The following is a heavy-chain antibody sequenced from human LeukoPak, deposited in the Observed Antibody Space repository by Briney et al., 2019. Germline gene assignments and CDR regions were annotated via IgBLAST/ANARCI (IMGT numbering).Heavy chain of an antibody. CDR3: AKDRLWFGESVYGMDV. V-gene: IGHV3-30*18. Sequence: GGYLRLSCEAHRFNFRSYGFHWVRQAPGKGLEWVALISYDGSYKYYADSVMGRFTISRDDSKNALFLQMNSLRSEDTAIYYCAKDRLWFGESVYGMDVWGQGTTVTVSS. J-gene: IGHJ6*02. CDR1: RFNFRSYG. CDR2: ISYDGSYK. D-gene: IGHD3-10*01.